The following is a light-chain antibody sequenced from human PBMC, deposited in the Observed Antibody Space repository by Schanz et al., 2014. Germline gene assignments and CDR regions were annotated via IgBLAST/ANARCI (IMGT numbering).Light chain of an antibody. CDR3: QQFGKLPWT. CDR2: GAS. J-gene: IGKJ1*01. CDR1: QTVGSNH. Sequence: EIVLTQSPGTLSLSPGERATLSCRASQTVGSNHLAWYQLKPGQAPRLLIYGASIRATGIPDRFSGSGSGTDFTLTISRLEPEDFAVFYCQQFGKLPWTFGQGTKVEI. V-gene: IGKV3-20*01.